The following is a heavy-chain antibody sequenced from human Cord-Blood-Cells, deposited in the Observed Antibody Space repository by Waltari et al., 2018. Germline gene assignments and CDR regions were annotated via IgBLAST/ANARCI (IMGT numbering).Heavy chain of an antibody. CDR2: ISYCGSNK. CDR3: ARRRAYYYYYGMDV. CDR1: GFTFSSYA. Sequence: QVQLVESGGGVVQPGRSLRLSCAASGFTFSSYAMHGVRQAPGKGVEWVVVISYCGSNKYYADAVKSRFTISSDDSKNTLYLQMNSLRAEDTAVYYCARRRAYYYYYGMDVWGQGTTVTVSS. V-gene: IGHV3-30*04. J-gene: IGHJ6*02.